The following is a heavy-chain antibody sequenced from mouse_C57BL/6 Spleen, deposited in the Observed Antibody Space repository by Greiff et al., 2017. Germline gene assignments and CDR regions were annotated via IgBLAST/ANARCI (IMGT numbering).Heavy chain of an antibody. Sequence: VQLQQPGAELVKPGASVKMSCKASGYTFTSYWITWVKQRPGQGLEWIGDIYPGSGSTNYNEKFKSKATLTVDTSSSTTYMQLSSLTSEDSAVYYCASATGTQYYYAMDYWGQGTSVTVSS. CDR1: GYTFTSYW. CDR2: IYPGSGST. CDR3: ASATGTQYYYAMDY. V-gene: IGHV1-55*01. J-gene: IGHJ4*01. D-gene: IGHD4-1*02.